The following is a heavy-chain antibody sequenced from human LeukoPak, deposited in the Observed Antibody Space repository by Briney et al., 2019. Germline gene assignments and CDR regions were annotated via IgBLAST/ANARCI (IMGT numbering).Heavy chain of an antibody. CDR3: ASPLMVRGVLEQGSSYGY. CDR2: INPNSGGT. D-gene: IGHD3-10*01. J-gene: IGHJ4*02. Sequence: ASVKVSCKASGYTFTGYYMHWVRQAPGQGLEWMGWINPNSGGTNYAQKFQGRVTTTRDTSISTAYMELSRLRSDDTAVYYCASPLMVRGVLEQGSSYGYWGQGTLVTVSS. V-gene: IGHV1-2*02. CDR1: GYTFTGYY.